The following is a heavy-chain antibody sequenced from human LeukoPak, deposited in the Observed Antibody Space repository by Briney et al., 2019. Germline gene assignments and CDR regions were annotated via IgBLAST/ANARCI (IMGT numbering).Heavy chain of an antibody. CDR3: AKAGNSYYYYYMDV. Sequence: GGSLRLSCAASGFTFSSYAMSWVRQAPGKGLEWVSAISGSGGSTYYADSVKGRFTISRDNSKNTLYLQMDSLRAEDTAVYYCAKAGNSYYYYYMDVWGKGTTVTVSS. V-gene: IGHV3-23*01. J-gene: IGHJ6*03. D-gene: IGHD4-23*01. CDR2: ISGSGGST. CDR1: GFTFSSYA.